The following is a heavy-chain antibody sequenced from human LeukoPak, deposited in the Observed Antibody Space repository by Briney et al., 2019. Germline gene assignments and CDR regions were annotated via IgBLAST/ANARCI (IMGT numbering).Heavy chain of an antibody. V-gene: IGHV1-46*01. CDR1: GHTFTNHL. CDR3: VREESGGYFDY. D-gene: IGHD2-8*02. Sequence: ASVKVSCKASGHTFTNHLLHWVRQAPGQGLEWMGRIIPDSGATNYAQKFRDRVTMTSDTATRTVYMELSSLRSEDTAVYHCVREESGGYFDYWGQGTLVSVSS. J-gene: IGHJ4*02. CDR2: IIPDSGAT.